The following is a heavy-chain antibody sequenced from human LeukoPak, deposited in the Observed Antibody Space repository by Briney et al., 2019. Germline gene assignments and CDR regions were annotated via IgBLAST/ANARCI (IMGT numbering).Heavy chain of an antibody. CDR2: INTSGSST. CDR3: ARVVVGATPNAFDI. D-gene: IGHD1-26*01. J-gene: IGHJ3*02. CDR1: GYTFTRYY. Sequence: ASVKVPCNASGYTFTRYYVHWVPQAPGQGLEWMGIINTSGSSTTYAQKFQGRVTMTRDTSTSTLYMKMSSLRSADTAVYSCARVVVGATPNAFDIWGQGTMVTVSS. V-gene: IGHV1-46*01.